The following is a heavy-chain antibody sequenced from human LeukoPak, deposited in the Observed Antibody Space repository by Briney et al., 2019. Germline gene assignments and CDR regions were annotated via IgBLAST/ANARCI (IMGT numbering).Heavy chain of an antibody. CDR3: ARVYGDYVSRDWFDP. CDR1: GYTFTSYG. Sequence: GASVKVSCKASGYTFTSYGISWVRQAPGQGLEWMGWISAYNGNTNYAQKRQGRVTMTTETYPSTPYMEMRSLRSDDTAVYYCARVYGDYVSRDWFDPWGQGTLVTVSS. J-gene: IGHJ5*02. V-gene: IGHV1-18*01. CDR2: ISAYNGNT. D-gene: IGHD4-17*01.